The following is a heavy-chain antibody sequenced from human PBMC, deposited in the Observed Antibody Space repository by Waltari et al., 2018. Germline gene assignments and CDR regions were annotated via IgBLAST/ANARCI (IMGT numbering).Heavy chain of an antibody. Sequence: QVQLQESGPGLVKPSETLSLTCTVSGGSISSYYWSWIRQPPGKGLEWIGYIYYSGSTNYNPARQSRVTISVDTSKNQFSLKLSSVTAADTAVYYCARGNYYDFWSGYLNGWFDPWGQGTLVTVSS. CDR2: IYYSGST. V-gene: IGHV4-59*01. J-gene: IGHJ5*02. CDR3: ARGNYYDFWSGYLNGWFDP. D-gene: IGHD3-3*01. CDR1: GGSISSYY.